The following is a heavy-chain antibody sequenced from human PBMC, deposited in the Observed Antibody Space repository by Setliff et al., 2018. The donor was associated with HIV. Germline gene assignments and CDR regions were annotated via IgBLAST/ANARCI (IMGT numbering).Heavy chain of an antibody. D-gene: IGHD2-8*02. CDR1: GGSIRSSTYC. CDR2: VYHSGNS. Sequence: ETLSLTCTVSGGSIRSSTYCWGWIRQAPGRGLEWIGSVYHSGNSYYRPSLKSRVTMSVDTSKNQFSLKLTSVAAADTAVYYCARGRCTGGTCSGRYSYLRIDVWGKGTTVTVS. V-gene: IGHV4-39*01. CDR3: ARGRCTGGTCSGRYSYLRIDV. J-gene: IGHJ6*03.